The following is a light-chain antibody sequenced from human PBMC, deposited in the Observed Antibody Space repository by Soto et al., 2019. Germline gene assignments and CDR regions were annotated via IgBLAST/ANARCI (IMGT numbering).Light chain of an antibody. CDR3: SSYTTSSPHWV. CDR1: SSDVGGYNY. CDR2: EVS. J-gene: IGLJ3*02. V-gene: IGLV2-14*01. Sequence: QSALTQPASVSGSPGQSITISCTGTSSDVGGYNYVSWYQQLPGKAPKLMIYEVSNRPSGVSNRFSGSKSGNTASLTISGLQAEDEADYYCSSYTTSSPHWVFGGGTKLTVL.